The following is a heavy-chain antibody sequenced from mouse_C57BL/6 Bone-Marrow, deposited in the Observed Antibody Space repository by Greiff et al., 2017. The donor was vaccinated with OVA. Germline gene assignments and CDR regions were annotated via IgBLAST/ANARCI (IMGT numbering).Heavy chain of an antibody. V-gene: IGHV5-12*01. CDR1: GFTFSDFY. J-gene: IGHJ4*01. Sequence: EVKLVESGGGLVQPGGSLKLSCAASGFTFSDFYMYWIRQTPEKRLEWVAYISNGGGSTYYPDTVKGRFTISRDNAKNTLYLQMRRLKSEDTAMYYCARLDAMDYWGQGTSVTVSS. CDR2: ISNGGGST. CDR3: ARLDAMDY.